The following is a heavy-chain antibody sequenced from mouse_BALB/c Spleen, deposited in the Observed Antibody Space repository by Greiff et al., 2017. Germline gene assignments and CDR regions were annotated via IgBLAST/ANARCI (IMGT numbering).Heavy chain of an antibody. Sequence: DLVKPGASVKLSCKASGYTFTSYWINWIKQRPGQGLEWIGRIAPGSGSTYYNEMFKGKATLTVDTSSSTAYIQLSSLSSEDSAVYFCARWEYYGPMDYWGQGTSVTVSS. CDR2: IAPGSGST. J-gene: IGHJ4*01. CDR3: ARWEYYGPMDY. D-gene: IGHD1-2*01. V-gene: IGHV1S41*01. CDR1: GYTFTSYW.